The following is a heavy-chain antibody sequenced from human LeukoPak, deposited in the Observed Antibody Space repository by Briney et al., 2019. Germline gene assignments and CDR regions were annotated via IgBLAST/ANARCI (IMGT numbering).Heavy chain of an antibody. V-gene: IGHV3-64*01. CDR1: GFTFSSYA. CDR3: ARDRRVGRPDWFDP. CDR2: ISSNGGST. J-gene: IGHJ5*02. D-gene: IGHD1-26*01. Sequence: GGSLRLSCAASGFTFSSYAMHWVRQAPGKGLEYVSAISSNGGSTYYANSVKGRFTISRDNSKNTLYLQMGSLRAEDTAVYYCARDRRVGRPDWFDPWGQGTLVTVSS.